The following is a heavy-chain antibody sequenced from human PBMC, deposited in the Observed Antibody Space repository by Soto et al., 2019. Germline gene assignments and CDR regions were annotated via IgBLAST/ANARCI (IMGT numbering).Heavy chain of an antibody. CDR3: ARYYCTTDTCYYFDY. J-gene: IGHJ4*02. CDR2: IYYTGHA. CDR1: GGPISPHY. Sequence: SETLSLTCTVSGGPISPHYWSWIRQTPGKGLEWIGYIYYTGHANYNPSLKSRISFSVDTSRNQFSLMLSSVTAADTAVYYCARYYCTTDTCYYFDYWGRGTLVTVSS. D-gene: IGHD2-8*01. V-gene: IGHV4-59*11.